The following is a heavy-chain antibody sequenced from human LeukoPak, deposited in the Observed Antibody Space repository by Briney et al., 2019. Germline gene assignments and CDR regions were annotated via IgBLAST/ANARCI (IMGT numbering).Heavy chain of an antibody. CDR2: ISAYNGNT. D-gene: IGHD3-22*01. CDR3: ARVGGAHYYDSSGYDY. J-gene: IGHJ4*02. CDR1: GYTFTSYG. Sequence: ASVKVSCMASGYTFTSYGISWVRQAPGQGLEWMGWISAYNGNTNYAQKLQGRVTMTTDTSTSTAYMELRSLRSDNTAVYYCARVGGAHYYDSSGYDYCGQGTLVTVSS. V-gene: IGHV1-18*01.